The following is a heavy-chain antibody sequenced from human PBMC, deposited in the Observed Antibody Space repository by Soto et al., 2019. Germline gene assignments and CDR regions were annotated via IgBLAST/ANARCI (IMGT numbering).Heavy chain of an antibody. CDR2: IYSSGGS. Sequence: SETLSLTCTVYGASVSSGDYYWSCIRQPPGKGLEWIGYIYSSGGSYYNPSLKGRLTISIDTSKNQFSLKLNSVTVADTAVYYCAGGDSGSFDSWGQGTLVTVSS. CDR1: GASVSSGDYY. V-gene: IGHV4-30-4*01. D-gene: IGHD3-16*01. CDR3: AGGDSGSFDS. J-gene: IGHJ4*02.